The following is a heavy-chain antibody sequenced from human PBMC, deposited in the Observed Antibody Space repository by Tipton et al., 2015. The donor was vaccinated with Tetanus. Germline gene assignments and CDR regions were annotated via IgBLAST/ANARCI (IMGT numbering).Heavy chain of an antibody. V-gene: IGHV4-39*01. J-gene: IGHJ4*02. Sequence: TLSLTCTVSGGSISSSSYYWGWIRQPPGKGLEWIGSIYYSGSTYYNPSLKSRVTISVDTSKNQFSLKLSSVTAADTAVYYCARKTTGTIRCLDYWGQGTLVTVSS. CDR3: ARKTTGTIRCLDY. CDR1: GGSISSSSYY. CDR2: IYYSGST. D-gene: IGHD1-1*01.